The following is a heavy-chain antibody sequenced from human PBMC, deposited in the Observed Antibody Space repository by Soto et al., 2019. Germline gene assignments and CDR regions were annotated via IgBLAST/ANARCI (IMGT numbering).Heavy chain of an antibody. J-gene: IGHJ6*02. CDR3: AYSTYYYYGMDV. V-gene: IGHV3-30*03. D-gene: IGHD6-13*01. CDR1: GFTFSSYG. Sequence: QVQLVESGGGVVQPGRSLRLSCAASGFTFSSYGMHWVRQAPGKGLEWVAVISYDGSNKYYADSVKGRFTISRDNSKNTLDLQMNSLRAEDTAVYYCAYSTYYYYGMDVWGQGTTVTVSS. CDR2: ISYDGSNK.